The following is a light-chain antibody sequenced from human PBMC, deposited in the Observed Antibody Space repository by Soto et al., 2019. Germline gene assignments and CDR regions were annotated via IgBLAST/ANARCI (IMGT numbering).Light chain of an antibody. Sequence: AIRMTQSPSSFSASTGDRVTITCRASQGISSYLAWYQQKPGKAPKLLIYAASTLQSGVPSRFSGSGSGTDFTLTVSGLQSEDFVTYYCQQYYSYPPITFGQGTRLEIK. V-gene: IGKV1-8*01. CDR3: QQYYSYPPIT. J-gene: IGKJ5*01. CDR1: QGISSY. CDR2: AAS.